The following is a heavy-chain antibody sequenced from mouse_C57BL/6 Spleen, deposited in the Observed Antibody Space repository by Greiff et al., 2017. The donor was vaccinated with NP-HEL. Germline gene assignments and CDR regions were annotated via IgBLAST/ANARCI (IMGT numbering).Heavy chain of an antibody. CDR2: INYDGSST. Sequence: EVKLVESEGGLVQPGSSMKLSCTASGFTFSDYYMAWVRQVPEKGLEWVANINYDGSSTYYLDSLKSRFIISGDNAKNILYLQMSSLKSEDTATYYCARVDSNYGAYWGQGTLVTVSA. J-gene: IGHJ3*01. CDR3: ARVDSNYGAY. V-gene: IGHV5-16*01. D-gene: IGHD2-5*01. CDR1: GFTFSDYY.